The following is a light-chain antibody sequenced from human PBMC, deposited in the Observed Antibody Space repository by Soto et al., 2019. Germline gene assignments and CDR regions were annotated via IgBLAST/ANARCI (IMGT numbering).Light chain of an antibody. CDR1: QTISSW. V-gene: IGKV1-5*03. CDR3: QHYNSYSEA. Sequence: DIQMTQSPSTLSGSVGDRVTITCRASQTISSWLAWYQQKPGKAPKLLIYKASTLKSGVPSRLSGSGSGTEFTLTISSLQPDDFATYYCQHYNSYSEAFGQGNKVDIK. CDR2: KAS. J-gene: IGKJ1*01.